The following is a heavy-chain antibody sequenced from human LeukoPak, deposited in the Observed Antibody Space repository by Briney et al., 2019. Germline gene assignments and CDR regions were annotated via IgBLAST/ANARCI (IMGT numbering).Heavy chain of an antibody. Sequence: SVKVSCQASGGTFSSYAISWVRQAPGQGLEWMGGIIPIFGTANYAQKFQGRVTITADESTSTAYMELSSLRSEDTAVYYCARAANLAIPPFKDWGQGTLVTVSS. V-gene: IGHV1-69*13. CDR2: IIPIFGTA. CDR3: ARAANLAIPPFKD. D-gene: IGHD5-12*01. J-gene: IGHJ4*02. CDR1: GGTFSSYA.